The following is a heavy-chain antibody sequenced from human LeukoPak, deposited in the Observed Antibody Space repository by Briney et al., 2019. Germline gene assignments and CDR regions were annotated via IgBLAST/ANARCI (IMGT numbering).Heavy chain of an antibody. CDR3: ARDRGGIAARQLFDP. D-gene: IGHD6-6*01. J-gene: IGHJ5*02. Sequence: PGRSLRLSCAASGFTFSSYGMHWVRQAPGKGLEGVAVISYDGSNKYYADSVKGRFTISRDNSKNTLYLQMNSLRAEDTAVYYCARDRGGIAARQLFDPWGQGTLVTVSS. CDR2: ISYDGSNK. V-gene: IGHV3-30*19. CDR1: GFTFSSYG.